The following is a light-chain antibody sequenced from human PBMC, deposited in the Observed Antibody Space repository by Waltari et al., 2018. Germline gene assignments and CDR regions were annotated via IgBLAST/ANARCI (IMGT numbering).Light chain of an antibody. CDR1: QTIATY. Sequence: DIQMTQSPSSLSASVGDRVTITCRASQTIATYLNWYQQKPGKAPNLLISGASDLQSGVPSRFSGGGSGTDFSLTISSLQPEDFATYYCQQSYDTVLTFGVGTRVEIK. V-gene: IGKV1-39*01. CDR3: QQSYDTVLT. J-gene: IGKJ4*01. CDR2: GAS.